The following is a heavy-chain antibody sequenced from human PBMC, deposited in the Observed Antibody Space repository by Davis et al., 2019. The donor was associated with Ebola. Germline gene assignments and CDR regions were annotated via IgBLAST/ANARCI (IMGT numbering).Heavy chain of an antibody. CDR1: GGTFSSYA. V-gene: IGHV1-2*02. CDR3: ARDEGLMVYAIHDY. D-gene: IGHD2-8*01. Sequence: ASVKVSCKASGGTFSSYAISWVRQAPGQGLEWMGWINPNSGGTNYAQKFQGRVTMTRDTSISTAYMELSRLRSDDTAVYYCARDEGLMVYAIHDYWGQGTLVTVSS. CDR2: INPNSGGT. J-gene: IGHJ4*02.